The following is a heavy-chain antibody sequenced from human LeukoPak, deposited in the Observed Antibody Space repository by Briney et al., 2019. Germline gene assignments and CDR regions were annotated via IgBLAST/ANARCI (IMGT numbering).Heavy chain of an antibody. CDR1: GFTFDDYG. Sequence: PGGSLRLSCAGSGFTFDDYGMSWVRQAPGKGLEWVSAISGSGGSTYYADSVKGRFTISRDNSKNTLYLQMNSLRAEDTAVYYCAKGGSLHYDILTGYYWKPLDYWGQGTLVTVSS. CDR2: ISGSGGST. D-gene: IGHD3-9*01. J-gene: IGHJ4*02. CDR3: AKGGSLHYDILTGYYWKPLDY. V-gene: IGHV3-23*01.